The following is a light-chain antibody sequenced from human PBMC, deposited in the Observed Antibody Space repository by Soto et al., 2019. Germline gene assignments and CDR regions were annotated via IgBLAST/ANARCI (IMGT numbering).Light chain of an antibody. J-gene: IGKJ1*01. CDR1: QSVSSN. CDR3: QQYGSSYPWT. V-gene: IGKV3-15*01. CDR2: GAS. Sequence: EIVMTQSPATLSVSPGERATLSCRASQSVSSNLAWYQQKPGQAPRLLIYGASTRATGIPARFSGSGSGTDFTLTISRLEPEDFAVYYCQQYGSSYPWTFGQGTKVDIK.